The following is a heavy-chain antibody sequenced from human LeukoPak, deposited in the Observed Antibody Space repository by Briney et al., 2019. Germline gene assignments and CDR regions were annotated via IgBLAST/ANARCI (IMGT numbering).Heavy chain of an antibody. V-gene: IGHV1-69*05. CDR2: IIPIFGTA. CDR1: GGTFSSYA. D-gene: IGHD6-6*01. J-gene: IGHJ4*02. Sequence: GASVKVSCKASGGTFSSYAISWVRQAPGQGLEWMGGIIPIFGTANYAQKFQGRVTITTDESTSTAYMELSSLRSEDTAVYYCARDLGQEQLGRYFDYWGQGTLVTVSS. CDR3: ARDLGQEQLGRYFDY.